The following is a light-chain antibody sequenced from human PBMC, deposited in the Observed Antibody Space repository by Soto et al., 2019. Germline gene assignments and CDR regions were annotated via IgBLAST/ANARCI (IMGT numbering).Light chain of an antibody. V-gene: IGLV2-8*01. J-gene: IGLJ7*01. CDR1: SIKVVGYNY. CDR3: SSYVGNNNLV. CDR2: EVY. Sequence: QSVLTQPPSASGSPGRPLTFPAPGPSIKVVGYNYVPWYQQHPGKAPKVIIYEVYKRPSGVPDRFSGSKSGKTASLTVSGLQADDEADYFCSSYVGNNNLVFGGGTQLTVL.